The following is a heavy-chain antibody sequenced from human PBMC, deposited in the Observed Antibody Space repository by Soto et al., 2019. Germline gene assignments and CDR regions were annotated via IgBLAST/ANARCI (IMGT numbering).Heavy chain of an antibody. Sequence: EVQLLESGGGLVQPGGSLRLSCAASGFTFSSYAMSWVRQAPGKGLEWVSAISGSGGSTYYADSVKGRFTISRDNSKNTLYLQMNSLRAEDTAVYYCAKEIWLVGATRTSYYFDYWGQGTLVTVSS. CDR1: GFTFSSYA. V-gene: IGHV3-23*01. CDR2: ISGSGGST. CDR3: AKEIWLVGATRTSYYFDY. J-gene: IGHJ4*02. D-gene: IGHD1-26*01.